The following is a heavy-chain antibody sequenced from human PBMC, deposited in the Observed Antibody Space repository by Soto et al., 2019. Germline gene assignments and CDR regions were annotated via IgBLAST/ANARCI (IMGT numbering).Heavy chain of an antibody. D-gene: IGHD3-22*01. V-gene: IGHV4-30-4*01. J-gene: IGHJ4*02. CDR2: IYFSGST. CDR1: GGSISSGDYY. Sequence: QVQLQESGPGLVKPSQTLSLTCTVSGGSISSGDYYWSWIRQPPGKGLECIGYIYFSGSTYYNPSLKSRVTISVDTSKNQFSLKLSSVTAADTAVYYCARAPYYDNGGARPFDYWGQGTLVTVSS. CDR3: ARAPYYDNGGARPFDY.